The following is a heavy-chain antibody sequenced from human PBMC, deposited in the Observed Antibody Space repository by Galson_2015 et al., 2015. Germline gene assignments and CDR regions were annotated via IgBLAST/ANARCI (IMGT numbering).Heavy chain of an antibody. Sequence: VKVSCKASGYTFTSYDINWVRQATGQGLEWMGWMNPNSGNTGYAQKFQGRVTMTRNTSISTAYMELSSLRSEDTAVYYCARGRVVVVPAATNWFDPWAREPWSPSPQ. CDR3: ARGRVVVVPAATNWFDP. D-gene: IGHD2-2*01. CDR1: GYTFTSYD. J-gene: IGHJ5*02. V-gene: IGHV1-8*01. CDR2: MNPNSGNT.